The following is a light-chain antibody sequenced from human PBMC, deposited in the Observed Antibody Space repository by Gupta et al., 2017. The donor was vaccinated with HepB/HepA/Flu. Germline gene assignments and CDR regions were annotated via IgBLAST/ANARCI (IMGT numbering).Light chain of an antibody. J-gene: IGLJ2*01. CDR2: DVS. CDR1: SSDVGDYNY. CDR3: CSYAGSYTWV. Sequence: QSALTPPRSVSGSPGQSVTISCTGTSSDVGDYNYVSWYQQHPGKAPKLMIFDVSKRPSGVPDRFSGSKSGNTASLTISGLQADDEADYYCCSYAGSYTWVFGGGTKLTVL. V-gene: IGLV2-11*01.